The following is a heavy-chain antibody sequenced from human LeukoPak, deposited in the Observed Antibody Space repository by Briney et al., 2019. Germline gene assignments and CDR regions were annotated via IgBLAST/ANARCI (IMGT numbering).Heavy chain of an antibody. Sequence: PSQTLSLTCTVSGGSISSGDYYWSWIRQPPGKGLEWIGYIYCSGSTYYNPSLKSRVTISVDTSKNQFSLKLSSVTAADTAVYYCARGSGGYARDDYWGQGTLVTVSS. CDR3: ARGSGGYARDDY. CDR1: GGSISSGDYY. D-gene: IGHD3-22*01. J-gene: IGHJ4*02. CDR2: IYCSGST. V-gene: IGHV4-30-4*01.